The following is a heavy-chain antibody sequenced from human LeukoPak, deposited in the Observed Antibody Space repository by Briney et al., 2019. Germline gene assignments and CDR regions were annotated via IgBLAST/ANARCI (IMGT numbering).Heavy chain of an antibody. Sequence: SETLSLTCAVYGGSFSGYYWSWIRQPPGKGLEWIGEINHSGSTNYNPSLKSRVTISVDTSKNQFSLKLSSVTAADTAVYYCARDRNLYDSSGYYQDWGQGTLVTVSS. CDR3: ARDRNLYDSSGYYQD. J-gene: IGHJ4*02. CDR1: GGSFSGYY. V-gene: IGHV4-34*01. D-gene: IGHD3-22*01. CDR2: INHSGST.